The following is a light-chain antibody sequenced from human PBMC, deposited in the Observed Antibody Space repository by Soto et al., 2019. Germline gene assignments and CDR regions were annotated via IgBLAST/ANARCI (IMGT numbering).Light chain of an antibody. CDR3: MQALQSPST. CDR1: QSLLHSNGYDS. V-gene: IGKV2-28*01. Sequence: EIVMTQSPLSLPVTPGEPASISCRSSQSLLHSNGYDSLDWYLQKPGQSPQLLIYLGSNRASGVPARLSGSGSGTDFTLKISRVEADDVGVYYCMQALQSPSTFGQGTKVEIK. CDR2: LGS. J-gene: IGKJ1*01.